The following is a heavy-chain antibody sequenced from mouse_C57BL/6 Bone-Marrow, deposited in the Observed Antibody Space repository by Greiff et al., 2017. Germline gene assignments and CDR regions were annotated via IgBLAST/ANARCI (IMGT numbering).Heavy chain of an antibody. CDR1: GFNIKDDY. CDR2: IDPENGDT. Sequence: EVHLVESGAELVRPGASVKLSCTASGFNIKDDYMHWVKQRPEQGLEWIGWIDPENGDTEYASKFQGKATITADTSSNTAYLQLSSLTSEDTAVYYCTTYPYYYGSSYDAYWGQGTLVTVSA. V-gene: IGHV14-4*01. CDR3: TTYPYYYGSSYDAY. J-gene: IGHJ3*01. D-gene: IGHD1-1*01.